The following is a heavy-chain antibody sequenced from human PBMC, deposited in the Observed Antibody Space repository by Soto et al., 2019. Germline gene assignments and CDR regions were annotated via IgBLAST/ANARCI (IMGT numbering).Heavy chain of an antibody. CDR2: IRRSGDYT. CDR1: GFSFSTYS. V-gene: IGHV3-21*01. J-gene: IGHJ6*02. CDR3: ARSTSLGGMDV. Sequence: EVQLVESGGGLVMPGGSLRLSCIASGFSFSTYSMNWVRQAPGKGLEWVSSIRRSGDYTYYADSLKGLFTISRDNAKNSLSLQMISLRAEDTAVYYCARSTSLGGMDVWGQGTTVTVSS. D-gene: IGHD1-1*01.